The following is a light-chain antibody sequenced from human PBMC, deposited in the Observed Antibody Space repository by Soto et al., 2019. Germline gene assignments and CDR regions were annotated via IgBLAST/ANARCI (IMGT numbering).Light chain of an antibody. CDR2: GAP. J-gene: IGKJ1*01. CDR1: QSVSSN. Sequence: DIVMTQSPATISVSTGERATLSCRASQSVSSNLAWYQQKPGQAPRLLIYGAPTRATGIPARFSGSGSGTEFTLTISSLQSQAFAVYYCQQYNNWPPLAFGQGTKVDI. V-gene: IGKV3-15*01. CDR3: QQYNNWPPLA.